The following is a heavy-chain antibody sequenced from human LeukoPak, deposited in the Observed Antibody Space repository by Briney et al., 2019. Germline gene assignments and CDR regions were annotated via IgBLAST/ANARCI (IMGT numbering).Heavy chain of an antibody. CDR2: IYGDGSFT. CDR1: GFTFSNFW. J-gene: IGHJ4*02. CDR3: ARVYETNGYLY. Sequence: GGSLRLSCAASGFTFSNFWMHWVHHAPGKGLVWVALIYGDGSFTRYADSVQGRFTISRDNAKNTVYLQMNSLRVEDTAVYYCARVYETNGYLYWGQGSLVTVSS. D-gene: IGHD3-22*01. V-gene: IGHV3-74*01.